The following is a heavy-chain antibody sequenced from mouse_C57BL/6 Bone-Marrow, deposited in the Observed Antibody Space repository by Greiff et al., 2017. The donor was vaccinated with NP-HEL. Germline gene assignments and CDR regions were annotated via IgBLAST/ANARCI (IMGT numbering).Heavy chain of an antibody. CDR3: AKGGWYFDV. J-gene: IGHJ1*03. CDR1: GFSLTSSG. CDR2: IWRGVST. Sequence: VQLVELGPGLVQPSQSLSITCTVSGFSLTSSGVHWVRQSPGKGLEWLGVIWRGVSTDYNAAFMSRLSITKDNSKSQVFFKMNSLQADDTAIYYCAKGGWYFDVWGTGTTVTVSS. V-gene: IGHV2-5*01.